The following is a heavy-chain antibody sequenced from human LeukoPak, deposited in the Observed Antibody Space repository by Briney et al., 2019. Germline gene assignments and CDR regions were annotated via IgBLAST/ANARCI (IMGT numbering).Heavy chain of an antibody. J-gene: IGHJ3*02. CDR1: GGSISSYY. CDR3: ARQTTGYAFDI. Sequence: PSETLSLTCTVSGGSISSYYWSWIRQPPGKGLEWIGYIYYSGSTNYNPSLKSRVTISVDTSKNQLSLKLSSVTAADTAVYYCARQTTGYAFDIWGQGTMVTVSS. V-gene: IGHV4-59*01. D-gene: IGHD4-17*01. CDR2: IYYSGST.